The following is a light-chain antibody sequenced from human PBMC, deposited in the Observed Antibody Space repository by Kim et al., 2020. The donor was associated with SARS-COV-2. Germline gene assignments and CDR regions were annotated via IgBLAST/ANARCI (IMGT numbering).Light chain of an antibody. CDR3: QQYDVHPET. CDR1: QNIHIW. Sequence: ASGGDRVTISCRASQNIHIWLAWFQQKPGKAPRVLMYKASTLESGVPSRFSGSGSGTEFTLTINSLQPDDSATYYCQQYDVHPETFGQGTKVDIK. CDR2: KAS. J-gene: IGKJ1*01. V-gene: IGKV1-5*03.